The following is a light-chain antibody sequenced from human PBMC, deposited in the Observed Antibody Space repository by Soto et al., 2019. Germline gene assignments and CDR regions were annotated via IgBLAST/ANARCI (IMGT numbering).Light chain of an antibody. CDR3: QQRSNWPPLWT. J-gene: IGKJ1*01. Sequence: EIVLTQSPATLYLSPGERATLSCRASQSVSSYLAWYQQKPGQAPRLLIYDASNRATGIPARFSGSGSGTDFTLTISSLEPEDFAVYYCQQRSNWPPLWTFGQGTKVEIK. CDR1: QSVSSY. CDR2: DAS. V-gene: IGKV3-11*01.